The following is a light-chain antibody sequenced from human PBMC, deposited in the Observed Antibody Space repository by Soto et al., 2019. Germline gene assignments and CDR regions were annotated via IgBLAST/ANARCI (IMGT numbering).Light chain of an antibody. Sequence: IQMTQSPSFVSASVGVRVTLTCRASKGISSWLAWYQHKPGRAPKLLIHAASSLESGVPSRFSGSGSGTDFTLTISRLQPEEFATYYCQQTTSVPLTCGGGTKVEIK. CDR2: AAS. CDR1: KGISSW. V-gene: IGKV1-12*01. J-gene: IGKJ4*01. CDR3: QQTTSVPLT.